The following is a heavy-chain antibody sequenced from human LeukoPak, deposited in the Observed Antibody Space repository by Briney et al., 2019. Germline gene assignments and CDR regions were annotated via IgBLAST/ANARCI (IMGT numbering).Heavy chain of an antibody. CDR2: ISSSSSYI. D-gene: IGHD6-6*01. CDR3: ARDRWQLAQDFDY. J-gene: IGHJ4*02. V-gene: IGHV3-21*01. Sequence: GGSLRLSCAASGFTFSSYGMHWVRQAPGKGLEWVSSISSSSSYIYYADSVKGRFTISRDNAKNSPYLQMNSLRAEDTAVYYCARDRWQLAQDFDYWGQGTLVTVSS. CDR1: GFTFSSYG.